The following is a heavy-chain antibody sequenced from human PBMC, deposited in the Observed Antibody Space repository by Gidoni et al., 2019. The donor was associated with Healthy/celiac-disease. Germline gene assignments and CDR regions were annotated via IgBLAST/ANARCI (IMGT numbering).Heavy chain of an antibody. J-gene: IGHJ4*02. Sequence: QVQLVQSGAEVKKPGASVKVSCKVFGYTLSELSMHWVRQAPGKGLEWMGGFDPEHDETIYAQDFQGRVTMTEDTSTDTAYMELSSLRSEDTAVYYCATGGVVDSSGYYPYRVDYWGQGTLVTVSS. CDR1: GYTLSELS. CDR3: ATGGVVDSSGYYPYRVDY. D-gene: IGHD3-22*01. CDR2: FDPEHDET. V-gene: IGHV1-24*01.